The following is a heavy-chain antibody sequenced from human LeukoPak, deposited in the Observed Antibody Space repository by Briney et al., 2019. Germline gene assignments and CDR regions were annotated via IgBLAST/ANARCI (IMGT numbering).Heavy chain of an antibody. D-gene: IGHD1-26*01. V-gene: IGHV3-64D*09. CDR2: INDNGGRT. J-gene: IGHJ4*02. CDR3: VKDVGGSYAFDY. Sequence: GGSLRLSCSASGFTFSRYAMHWVRQAPGKGLEYVSGINDNGGRTHYGDSVKGRFSISRDNSKNTLHPQMSTLRAEDTALYYCVKDVGGSYAFDYWGQGILVTVAS. CDR1: GFTFSRYA.